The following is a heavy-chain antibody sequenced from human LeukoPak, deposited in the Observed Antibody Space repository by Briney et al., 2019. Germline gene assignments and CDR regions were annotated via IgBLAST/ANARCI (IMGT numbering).Heavy chain of an antibody. J-gene: IGHJ6*02. CDR1: GLSFSSYA. D-gene: IGHD1/OR15-1a*01. CDR3: ARNNDMDV. CDR2: MNKDGSEK. Sequence: GGSLRLSCAASGLSFSSYAMSWVRQAPGKGPEWVANMNKDGSEKYYVDSVKGRFTISRDTAKNSLYLQMNNLRAEDTALYYCARNNDMDVWGQGTTVIVSS. V-gene: IGHV3-7*03.